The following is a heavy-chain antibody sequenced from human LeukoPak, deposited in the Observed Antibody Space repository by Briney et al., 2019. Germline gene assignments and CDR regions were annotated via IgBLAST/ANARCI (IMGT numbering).Heavy chain of an antibody. V-gene: IGHV3-7*01. Sequence: GGSLRLSCAASGFTFSTYWMSWVRQAPGKGLEWVANINQDGSEKYYVDSVKGRFTISRDNAKNSLYLQMNSLRAEDTAVYYCASYYGSGSHFDYWGQGTLITVSP. D-gene: IGHD3-10*01. J-gene: IGHJ4*02. CDR1: GFTFSTYW. CDR3: ASYYGSGSHFDY. CDR2: INQDGSEK.